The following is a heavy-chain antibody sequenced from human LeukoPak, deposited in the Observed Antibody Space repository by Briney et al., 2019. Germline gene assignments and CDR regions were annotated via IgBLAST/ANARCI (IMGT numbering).Heavy chain of an antibody. CDR3: ARDAFDP. J-gene: IGHJ5*02. Sequence: DPGGSLRLSCAASGFTFSSYAMHWVRQAPGKGLEYVSAISSNGGSTYYANSVKGRFTISRDNAKNALYLQMSSLRAEDTAVYYCARDAFDPWGQGTLVTVSS. CDR1: GFTFSSYA. CDR2: ISSNGGST. V-gene: IGHV3-64*01.